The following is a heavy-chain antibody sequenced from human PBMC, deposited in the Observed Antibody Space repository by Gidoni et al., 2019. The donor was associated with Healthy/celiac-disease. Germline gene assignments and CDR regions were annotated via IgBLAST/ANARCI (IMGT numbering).Heavy chain of an antibody. D-gene: IGHD3-22*01. CDR3: ARGETYYYDSSQKAFDI. CDR2: ISYDGSNK. CDR1: GFTFRSYA. V-gene: IGHV3-30*04. Sequence: QVQLVESGGGAVQPGRSLRLSCAASGFTFRSYAMHWVRLAPGKGLEWVAVISYDGSNKYYADSVKGRFTISRDNSKNTLYLQMNSLRAEDTAVYYCARGETYYYDSSQKAFDIWGQGTMVTVSS. J-gene: IGHJ3*02.